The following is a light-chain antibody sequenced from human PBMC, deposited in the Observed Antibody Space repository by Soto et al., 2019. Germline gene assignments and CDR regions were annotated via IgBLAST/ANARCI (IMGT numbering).Light chain of an antibody. V-gene: IGKV1-9*01. J-gene: IGKJ5*01. Sequence: DIQLTQSPSFLSASVGDRVTITCRASQGISSYLAWYQQKPGKAPKFLIYAASTLQSGVPSRFSGSGYGTEFTLTISSLQPEDFATYYCQQFNSYPLTFGQGTRLEIK. CDR2: AAS. CDR3: QQFNSYPLT. CDR1: QGISSY.